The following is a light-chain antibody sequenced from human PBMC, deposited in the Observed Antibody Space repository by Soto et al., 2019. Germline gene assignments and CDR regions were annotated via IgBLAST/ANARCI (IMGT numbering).Light chain of an antibody. CDR3: QQRADWPT. V-gene: IGKV3-11*01. J-gene: IGKJ3*01. CDR2: DAS. Sequence: EFVLTQSPATLSLSPGERATLSCRASQSVSVYLAWYQYKPGQAPRLLIYDASNRVTGIPARFSGSGFGTDFTLTISSLDPEDFALYYCQQRADWPTFGPVTRVDIK. CDR1: QSVSVY.